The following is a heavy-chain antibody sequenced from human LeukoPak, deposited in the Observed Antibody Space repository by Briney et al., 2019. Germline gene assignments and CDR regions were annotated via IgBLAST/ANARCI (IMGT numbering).Heavy chain of an antibody. CDR3: ASSNWLRDANFDY. J-gene: IGHJ4*02. V-gene: IGHV4-4*07. CDR2: IYNSGST. D-gene: IGHD6-13*01. CDR1: SGSFRTYY. Sequence: SETLSLTCTVSSGSFRTYYWNWFRQPAGKGLDWIGRIYNSGSTNYNPSLKSRVTISVDTPKNQFSLKLSSVTATDSAAYYCASSNWLRDANFDYWGQGTLVTVSS.